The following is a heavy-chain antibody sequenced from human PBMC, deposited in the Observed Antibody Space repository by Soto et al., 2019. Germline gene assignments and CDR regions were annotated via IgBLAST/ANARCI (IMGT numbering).Heavy chain of an antibody. Sequence: SETLSLTCTVSGGSINDYYWSWIRQPPGKGLEWIGYSYYSGRTSYNPSLKSRVTISVDTSKNQFSLKLSSVTAADTAVYYCARTVMPGYFDYWGQGTLVTSPQ. D-gene: IGHD3-16*01. V-gene: IGHV4-59*12. J-gene: IGHJ4*02. CDR2: SYYSGRT. CDR1: GGSINDYY. CDR3: ARTVMPGYFDY.